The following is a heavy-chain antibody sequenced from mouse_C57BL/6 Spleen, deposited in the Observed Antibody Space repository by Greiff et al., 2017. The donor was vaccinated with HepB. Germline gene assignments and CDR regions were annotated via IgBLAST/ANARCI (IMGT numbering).Heavy chain of an antibody. CDR1: GYTFTSYW. V-gene: IGHV1-50*01. J-gene: IGHJ3*01. Sequence: QVQLQQPGAELVKPGASVKLSCKASGYTFTSYWMQWVKQRPGQGLEWIGEIEPSDSSNNYNQKFKGKATLTVDTSSSTAYMQLSSLTSEDSAVYYCARSTISRRGFAYWGQGTLVTVSA. CDR2: IEPSDSSN. D-gene: IGHD2-1*01. CDR3: ARSTISRRGFAY.